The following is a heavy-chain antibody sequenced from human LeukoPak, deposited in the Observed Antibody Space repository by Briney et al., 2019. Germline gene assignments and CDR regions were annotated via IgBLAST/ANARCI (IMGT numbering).Heavy chain of an antibody. CDR2: IKQDGSEK. D-gene: IGHD6-6*01. Sequence: GGSLRLSCAASGFSFSRYWMSWVRQAPGKGLEWVASIKQDGSEKDYVDSVKGRFTISRDNAKNPLYLQMNSLRAEDSVVYYCVRVEYSSSSLDYWGQGTLVTVSS. J-gene: IGHJ4*02. V-gene: IGHV3-7*01. CDR3: VRVEYSSSSLDY. CDR1: GFSFSRYW.